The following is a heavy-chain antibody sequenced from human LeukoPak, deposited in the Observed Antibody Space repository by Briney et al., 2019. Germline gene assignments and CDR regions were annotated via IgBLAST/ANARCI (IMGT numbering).Heavy chain of an antibody. CDR2: ISSSGSTI. J-gene: IGHJ2*01. CDR1: GFTFSSYE. V-gene: IGHV3-48*03. D-gene: IGHD4-17*01. CDR3: ARGDYGDPRWYFDL. Sequence: GGSLSLSCAASGFTFSSYEMNWVRQAPGKGLEWVSYISSSGSTIYYADSVKGRFTISRDNAKNSLYLQMNSLRAEDTAVYYCARGDYGDPRWYFDLWGRGTLVTVSS.